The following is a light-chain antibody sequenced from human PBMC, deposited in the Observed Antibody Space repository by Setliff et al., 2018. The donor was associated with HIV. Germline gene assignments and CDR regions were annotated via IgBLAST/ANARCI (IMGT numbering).Light chain of an antibody. J-gene: IGLJ1*01. CDR3: CSNTGSNTVV. CDR2: QAI. Sequence: LTQPASVSGSPGQSITISCTGTSSDIGRYDLVSWYQQYPGKDPKLMIYQAIKRPSGVSNRFFGSKSGNTASLTISGLQAEDEADYYCCSNTGSNTVVFGSGTKATVL. V-gene: IGLV2-23*02. CDR1: SSDIGRYDL.